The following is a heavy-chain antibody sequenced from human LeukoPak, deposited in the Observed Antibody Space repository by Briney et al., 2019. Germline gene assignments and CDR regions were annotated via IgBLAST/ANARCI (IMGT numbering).Heavy chain of an antibody. CDR3: VRVYDSSGYYYGGVCWFDP. Sequence: GGSLRLSCAASGFTFSNSDMNWVHQAPGKGLEWVSGVSWNGSRMHYADSVKGRFIISRDNSRNTLYLQTNSLRAEDTAVYYCVRVYDSSGYYYGGVCWFDPWGQGTLVTVSS. D-gene: IGHD3-22*01. V-gene: IGHV3-35*01. J-gene: IGHJ5*02. CDR2: VSWNGSRM. CDR1: GFTFSNSD.